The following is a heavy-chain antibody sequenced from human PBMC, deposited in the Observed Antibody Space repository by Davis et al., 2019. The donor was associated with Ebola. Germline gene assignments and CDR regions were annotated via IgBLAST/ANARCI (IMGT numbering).Heavy chain of an antibody. CDR1: GFTFSNYD. V-gene: IGHV3-23*01. CDR3: ARYCHYTDCSYFDC. D-gene: IGHD2-15*01. J-gene: IGHJ4*02. CDR2: LRSLSGHP. Sequence: GESLKISCAASGFTFSNYDMSWVRHVPGQGLELVSPLRSLSGHPHYSDSVRGRFTISRDNSKNTLYLQINSLRAEDTATYYCARYCHYTDCSYFDCWGQGTMVAVSS.